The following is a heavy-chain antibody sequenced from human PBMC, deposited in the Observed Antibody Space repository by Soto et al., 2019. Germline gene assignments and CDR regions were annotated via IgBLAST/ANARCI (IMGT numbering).Heavy chain of an antibody. Sequence: LRLSCAASGFIVNSNDMTWVRQAPGKGLEWVSVIYSGGNTFYADSVKGRFIISRGNSKNTLFLQMNSLRAEDTAVYYCARLRPLSVVSLDSWGQGTVVTVSS. CDR2: IYSGGNT. V-gene: IGHV3-53*01. D-gene: IGHD2-2*01. J-gene: IGHJ4*02. CDR3: ARLRPLSVVSLDS. CDR1: GFIVNSND.